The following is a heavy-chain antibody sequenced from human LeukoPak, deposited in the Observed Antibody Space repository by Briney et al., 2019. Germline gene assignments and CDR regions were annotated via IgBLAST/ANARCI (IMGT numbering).Heavy chain of an antibody. CDR3: VRGYCSSTSCLDWFDP. Sequence: GASVKVSCKASGYTFTSYYMHWVRQAPGQGLEWMGIINPSGGSTSYAQKFQGRVTMTRDMSTSTVYMELSSLRSEDTAVYYCVRGYCSSTSCLDWFDPWGQGTLVTVSS. V-gene: IGHV1-46*01. D-gene: IGHD2-2*01. J-gene: IGHJ5*02. CDR1: GYTFTSYY. CDR2: INPSGGST.